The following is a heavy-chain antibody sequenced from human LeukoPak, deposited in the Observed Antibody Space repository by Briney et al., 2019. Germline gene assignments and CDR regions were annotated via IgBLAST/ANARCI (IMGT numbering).Heavy chain of an antibody. CDR2: IKSKTDGGTT. V-gene: IGHV3-15*01. Sequence: PGGSLRLSCAASGFTFSNAWMSWVRQAPGKGLEWVGRIKSKTDGGTTDYAAPVKGRFTISRDDSKNTLYLQMNSLKTEDTAVYYCTTLVLRYFDWLHNWFDPWGQGTLVTVSS. CDR3: TTLVLRYFDWLHNWFDP. CDR1: GFTFSNAW. D-gene: IGHD3-9*01. J-gene: IGHJ5*02.